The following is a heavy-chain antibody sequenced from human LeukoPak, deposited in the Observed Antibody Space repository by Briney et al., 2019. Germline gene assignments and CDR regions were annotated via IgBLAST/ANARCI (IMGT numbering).Heavy chain of an antibody. J-gene: IGHJ4*02. CDR3: ARGGVTYYDILTGYYGVDY. V-gene: IGHV1-18*01. Sequence: ASVKVSCKAPGYTFTSYGISWVRQAPGQGLEWMGWISAYNGNTNYAQKLQGRVTMTTDTSTSTAYMELRGLRSDDTAVYYCARGGVTYYDILTGYYGVDYWGQGTLVTVSS. CDR2: ISAYNGNT. CDR1: GYTFTSYG. D-gene: IGHD3-9*01.